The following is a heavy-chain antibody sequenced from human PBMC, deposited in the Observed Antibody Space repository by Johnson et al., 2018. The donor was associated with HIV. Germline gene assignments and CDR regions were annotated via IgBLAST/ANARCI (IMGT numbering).Heavy chain of an antibody. V-gene: IGHV3-33*06. CDR2: IWYDGSNK. J-gene: IGHJ3*02. CDR1: GFTFSSYG. Sequence: QMLLVESGGGVVQPGRSLRLSCAASGFTFSSYGMHWVRQAPGKGLEWVAVIWYDGSNKYYADSVKGRFTISRDNSKNTLYVQMNSLRGEDTAVYYCAKGQVVVAATSAFDIWGQGTMVTVSS. CDR3: AKGQVVVAATSAFDI. D-gene: IGHD2-15*01.